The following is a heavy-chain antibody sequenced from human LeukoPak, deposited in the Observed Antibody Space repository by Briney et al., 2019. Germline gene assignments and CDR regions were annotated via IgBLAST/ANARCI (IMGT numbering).Heavy chain of an antibody. J-gene: IGHJ5*02. CDR3: ARGVQGWFAP. CDR2: IYYSGST. CDR1: DGSISSSSYY. Sequence: SETLSLTCTVSDGSISSSSYYWGWIRQPPGKGLEWIGSIYYSGSTYYNPSLKSRVTISVDTSKNQFSLKLSSVTAADTAVYYCARGVQGWFAPWGQGTLVTVSS. V-gene: IGHV4-39*01. D-gene: IGHD3-10*01.